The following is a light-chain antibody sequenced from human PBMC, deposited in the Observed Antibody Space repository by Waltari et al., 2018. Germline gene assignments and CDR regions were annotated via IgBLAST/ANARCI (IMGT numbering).Light chain of an antibody. CDR1: RSIRTW. CDR2: KAS. J-gene: IGKJ2*01. Sequence: DIQMTQSPSTLSASLGDRVTLTCRASRSIRTWLAWYQQKLGKAPKLLLYKASTLEGGVPSRFSGSGSETEFTLTITSLQPDDFATYYCQQYYTYPYTFGQGTKLEIK. V-gene: IGKV1-5*03. CDR3: QQYYTYPYT.